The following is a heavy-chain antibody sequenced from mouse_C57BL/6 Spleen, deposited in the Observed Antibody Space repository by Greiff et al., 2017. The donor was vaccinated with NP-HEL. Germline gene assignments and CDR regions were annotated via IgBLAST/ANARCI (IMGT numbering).Heavy chain of an antibody. CDR3: TGLRPYYAMDY. CDR2: IDPENGDT. D-gene: IGHD2-4*01. Sequence: VQLQQSGAELVRPGASVKLSCTASGFTITDDYMHWVKQRPEQGLEWIGWIDPENGDTEYASKFQGKATITADTSSNTAYLQLSSLTSEDTAVYYCTGLRPYYAMDYWGQGTSVTVSS. V-gene: IGHV14-4*01. CDR1: GFTITDDY. J-gene: IGHJ4*01.